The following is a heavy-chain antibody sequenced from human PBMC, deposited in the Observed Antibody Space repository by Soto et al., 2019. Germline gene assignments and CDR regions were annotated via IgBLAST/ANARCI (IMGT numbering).Heavy chain of an antibody. CDR3: AKDPAYYGARSYFDC. CDR2: ISGSGGST. CDR1: GFTFSSYA. V-gene: IGHV3-23*01. J-gene: IGHJ4*02. Sequence: GGSLRLSCAASGFTFSSYAMSWVRQAPGKGLEWVSAISGSGGSTYYADSVKGRLTISRDNSKNTLCLQMNSLRAEDTAVYYCAKDPAYYGARSYFDCWGQGTLVTVSS. D-gene: IGHD4-17*01.